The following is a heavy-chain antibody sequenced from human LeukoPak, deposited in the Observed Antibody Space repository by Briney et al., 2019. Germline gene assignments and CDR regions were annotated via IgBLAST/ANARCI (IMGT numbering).Heavy chain of an antibody. CDR3: ARAPYYGSGSYSFDY. CDR2: IYTSGST. D-gene: IGHD3-10*01. Sequence: SETLSLTCTVSGGSISSYYWSWIRQPAGKGLEWIGRIYTSGSTNYNPSLKSRVTMSVDTSKNQLSLKLSSVTAADTAVYYCARAPYYGSGSYSFDYWGQGTLVTVSS. CDR1: GGSISSYY. V-gene: IGHV4-4*07. J-gene: IGHJ4*02.